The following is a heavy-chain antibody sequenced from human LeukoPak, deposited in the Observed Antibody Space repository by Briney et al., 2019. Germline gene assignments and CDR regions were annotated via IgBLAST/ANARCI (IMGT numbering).Heavy chain of an antibody. Sequence: GGSLRLSCAASGFTFSNAWMNWVRQTPGKGLEWVGRIKSQADGGTADYAAPVKGRFTISRDESKNTLYLQMNSLRTEDTAVYYCTTDTDGYSYGLDYWGQGTLVTVSS. V-gene: IGHV3-15*01. J-gene: IGHJ4*02. CDR2: IKSQADGGTA. D-gene: IGHD5-18*01. CDR1: GFTFSNAW. CDR3: TTDTDGYSYGLDY.